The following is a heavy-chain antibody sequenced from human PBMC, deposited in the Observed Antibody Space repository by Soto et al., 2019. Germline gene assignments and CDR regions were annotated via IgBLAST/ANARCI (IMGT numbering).Heavy chain of an antibody. CDR1: GLTFSSYG. CDR3: AIEYRPGFPLY. V-gene: IGHV3-48*03. J-gene: IGHJ4*02. D-gene: IGHD3-10*01. CDR2: ISSGGVTT. Sequence: GGSLRLSCAASGLTFSSYGMNWVRQAPGKGLEWVSYISSGGVTTYYADSVKGRFTISRDNAKNSLYLQMNSLRGEDTALYYCAIEYRPGFPLYWGPGTLVTLSS.